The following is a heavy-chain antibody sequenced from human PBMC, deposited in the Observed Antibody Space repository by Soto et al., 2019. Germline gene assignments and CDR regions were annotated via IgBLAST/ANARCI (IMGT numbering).Heavy chain of an antibody. CDR1: GYSFTSYW. D-gene: IGHD3-9*01. V-gene: IGHV5-10-1*01. CDR3: ARFRGYDILTGYYLPYYYYGMDV. J-gene: IGHJ6*02. CDR2: IDPSDSYT. Sequence: GESLKISCKGSGYSFTSYWISWVRQMPGKGLEWMGRIDPSDSYTNYSPSFQGHVTISADKSISTAYLQWSSLKASGTAMYYCARFRGYDILTGYYLPYYYYGMDVWGQGTTVTVSS.